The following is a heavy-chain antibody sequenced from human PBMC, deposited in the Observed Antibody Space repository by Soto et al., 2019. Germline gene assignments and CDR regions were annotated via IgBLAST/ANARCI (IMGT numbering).Heavy chain of an antibody. V-gene: IGHV4-31*03. J-gene: IGHJ6*02. CDR2: IYYSGST. CDR1: GGSISSGGYY. Sequence: PSETLSLTCTVSGGSISSGGYYWSWIRQHPGKGLEWIGYIYYSGSTYYNPSLKSRVTISVDTSKNQFSLKLSSVTAADTAVYYCARGCSGGSCYSGVVGMDVWGQGTTVTVSS. CDR3: ARGCSGGSCYSGVVGMDV. D-gene: IGHD2-15*01.